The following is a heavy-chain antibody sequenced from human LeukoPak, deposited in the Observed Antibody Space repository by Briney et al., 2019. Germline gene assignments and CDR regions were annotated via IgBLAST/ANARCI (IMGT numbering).Heavy chain of an antibody. CDR1: GFSFSVFW. Sequence: GGSLRLSCADSGFSFSVFWMHWVRQVPGKGLVWVSRIRSDGSTTDYADSVKGRFTISRDNAKNSLYLQMNSLRAEDTAVYYCARLTDYWGQGTLVTVSS. CDR2: IRSDGSTT. J-gene: IGHJ4*02. CDR3: ARLTDY. V-gene: IGHV3-74*01.